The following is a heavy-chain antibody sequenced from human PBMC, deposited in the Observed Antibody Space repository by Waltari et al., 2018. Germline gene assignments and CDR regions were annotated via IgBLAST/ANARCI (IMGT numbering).Heavy chain of an antibody. V-gene: IGHV1-8*01. CDR3: AREKRGREDAFDI. J-gene: IGHJ3*02. D-gene: IGHD2-15*01. CDR1: GYTFTSYD. CDR2: MSPNSGNT. Sequence: QVQLVQSGAEVKKPGASVKVSCKASGYTFTSYDINWVRQATGQGLEWMGWMSPNSGNTGDAQKFQGRVTMTRNTSISTAFMELSSLRSEDTAVYYCAREKRGREDAFDIWGQGTMVTVSS.